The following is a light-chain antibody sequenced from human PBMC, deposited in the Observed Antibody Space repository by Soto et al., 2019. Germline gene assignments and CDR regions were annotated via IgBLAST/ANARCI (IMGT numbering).Light chain of an antibody. CDR1: QSVTSY. CDR3: QQRSSWPIT. V-gene: IGKV3-11*01. CDR2: DAS. Sequence: ETVLTQSPATLSLSPGERATLSCRASQSVTSYLAWYQQRPGQAPRLLINDASRRATGIPDRFSGSGSGADFTLTISSLEPEDFAVYYCQQRSSWPITFGQGTRLEIK. J-gene: IGKJ5*01.